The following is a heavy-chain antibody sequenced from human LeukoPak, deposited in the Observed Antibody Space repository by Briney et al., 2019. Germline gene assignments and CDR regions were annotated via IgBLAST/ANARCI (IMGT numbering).Heavy chain of an antibody. J-gene: IGHJ4*02. CDR1: GFTFSNAW. CDR2: IYSGGST. V-gene: IGHV3-53*01. CDR3: AREVAVGPFDY. D-gene: IGHD6-19*01. Sequence: PGGSLRLSCAASGFTFSNAWMGWVRQAPGKGLEWVSVIYSGGSTYYADSVKGRFTISRDNSKNTLYLQMNSLRVEDTAVYYCAREVAVGPFDYWGQGTLVTVSS.